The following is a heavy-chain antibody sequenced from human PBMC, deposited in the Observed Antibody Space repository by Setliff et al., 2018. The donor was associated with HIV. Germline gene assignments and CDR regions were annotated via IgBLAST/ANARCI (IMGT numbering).Heavy chain of an antibody. V-gene: IGHV1-8*01. CDR3: ARGLAVAGKSYYYYYYMDV. J-gene: IGHJ6*03. CDR1: GYTFTGYD. CDR2: MSPNSGNA. D-gene: IGHD6-19*01. Sequence: GASVKVSCKASGYTFTGYDINWVRQATGQGLEWMGWMSPNSGNAGYAQKFQGRVTMTRNTSISTAYMELSSLRSEDTAVYYCARGLAVAGKSYYYYYYMDVWGKGTTVTVSS.